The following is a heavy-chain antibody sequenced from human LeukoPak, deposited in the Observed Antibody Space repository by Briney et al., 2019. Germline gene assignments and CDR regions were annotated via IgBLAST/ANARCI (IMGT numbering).Heavy chain of an antibody. CDR2: INHSGST. J-gene: IGHJ5*02. CDR1: GGSFSGYY. V-gene: IGHV4-34*01. CDR3: ARHSRIAAAGITYNWFDP. D-gene: IGHD6-13*01. Sequence: SETLSLTCAVYGGSFSGYYWSWIRQPPGKGLEWIGEINHSGSTNYNPSLKSRVTISVDTSKNQFSLKLSSVTAADTAVYYCARHSRIAAAGITYNWFDPWGQGTLVTVSS.